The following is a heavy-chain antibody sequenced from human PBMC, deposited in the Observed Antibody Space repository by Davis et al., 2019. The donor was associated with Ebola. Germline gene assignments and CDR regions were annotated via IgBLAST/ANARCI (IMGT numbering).Heavy chain of an antibody. Sequence: PGGSLRLSCAASGFTFSSYAMHWVRQAPGKGLEWVSLISGDGGSTYYADSVKGRFTISRDNSKNSLYLQMNSLRTEDTALYYCAKDYYDSSGYYFKRIPKYFQHWGQGTLVTVSS. CDR2: ISGDGGST. CDR1: GFTFSSYA. V-gene: IGHV3-43*02. D-gene: IGHD3-22*01. J-gene: IGHJ1*01. CDR3: AKDYYDSSGYYFKRIPKYFQH.